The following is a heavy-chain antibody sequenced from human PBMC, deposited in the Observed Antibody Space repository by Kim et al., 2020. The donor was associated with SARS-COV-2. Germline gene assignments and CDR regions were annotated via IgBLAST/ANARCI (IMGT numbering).Heavy chain of an antibody. CDR3: SRGAGFCGNTTCANFDS. D-gene: IGHD2-2*01. CDR2: ISSGGGST. J-gene: IGHJ4*02. Sequence: GGSLRLSCAVSGFTFKGFSMHWVRQAPGKGLEYVSGISSGGGSTYSANSVKGRFTTGRDNSKNTLYLEMGGLTMEDTAVYYCSRGAGFCGNTTCANFDSWGQGTLVTVSS. V-gene: IGHV3-64*01. CDR1: GFTFKGFS.